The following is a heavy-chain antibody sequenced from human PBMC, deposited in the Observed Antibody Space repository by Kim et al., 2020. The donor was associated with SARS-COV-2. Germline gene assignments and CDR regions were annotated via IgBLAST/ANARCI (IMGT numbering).Heavy chain of an antibody. V-gene: IGHV3-33*01. D-gene: IGHD6-19*01. Sequence: GGSLRLSCAASGFTFSSYGMHWVRQAPGKGLEWVAVIWYDGSNKYYADSVKGRFTISRDNSKNTLYLQMNSLRAEDTAVYYCARAVAVAEFDYWGQGTLVTVSS. J-gene: IGHJ4*02. CDR2: IWYDGSNK. CDR3: ARAVAVAEFDY. CDR1: GFTFSSYG.